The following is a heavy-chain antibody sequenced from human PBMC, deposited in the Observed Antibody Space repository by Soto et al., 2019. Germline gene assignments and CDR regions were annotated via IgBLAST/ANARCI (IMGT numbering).Heavy chain of an antibody. D-gene: IGHD3-16*01. Sequence: QVQLQESGPGLVKPSETLSLTCTVSGGSHSSYYWSWIRQPPGKGLEWIGYVYYSGSTNYNPSLKSRVTISVDTSKNQFSLKLSSVTAAYTAVYYCARDWGRGMDVWGQGTTVTVSS. V-gene: IGHV4-59*01. CDR1: GGSHSSYY. CDR2: VYYSGST. J-gene: IGHJ6*02. CDR3: ARDWGRGMDV.